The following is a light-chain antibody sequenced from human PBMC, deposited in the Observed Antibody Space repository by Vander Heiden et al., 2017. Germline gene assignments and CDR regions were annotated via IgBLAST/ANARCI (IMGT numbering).Light chain of an antibody. V-gene: IGLV2-14*01. Sequence: QSALTQPASVSGAPGQSIPNSCTGTSSAVGGYSFVSWYQQHPGKAPRLMIYEVSDRPSGVSNRFSGSKLGNTASLTISGLQPEDEADYYCSSYTTTSALVLFGGGTKVTV. CDR2: EVS. J-gene: IGLJ2*01. CDR1: SSAVGGYSF. CDR3: SSYTTTSALVL.